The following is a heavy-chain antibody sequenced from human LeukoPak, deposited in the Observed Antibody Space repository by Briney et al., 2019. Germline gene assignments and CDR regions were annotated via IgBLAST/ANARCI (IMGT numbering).Heavy chain of an antibody. V-gene: IGHV4-39*07. CDR1: GDSISSSPYY. Sequence: SETLSLTCTVSGDSISSSPYYWGWVRQPPGKGLEWIGSIYYIGSTHYNPSLKRRVTISVDTSKNQFSLKLSSVTAADTALYFCARDDTYFYDSSGHGFDFWGQGTLVTVSS. D-gene: IGHD3-22*01. CDR3: ARDDTYFYDSSGHGFDF. CDR2: IYYIGST. J-gene: IGHJ4*02.